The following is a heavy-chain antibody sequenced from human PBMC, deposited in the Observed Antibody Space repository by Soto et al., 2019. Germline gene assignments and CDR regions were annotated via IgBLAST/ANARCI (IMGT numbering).Heavy chain of an antibody. V-gene: IGHV4-59*01. CDR3: ARVGYGSLIDY. J-gene: IGHJ4*02. D-gene: IGHD3-10*01. CDR1: GGSITSYH. CDR2: IYYSGST. Sequence: PSETLSLTCTVSGGSITSYHWSWIRQAPGKGLEWIGNIYYSGSTNYNPSLKSRVTISVDAAKKQFSLRLSSVTAADTAVYYCARVGYGSLIDYWGQGTLVTVSS.